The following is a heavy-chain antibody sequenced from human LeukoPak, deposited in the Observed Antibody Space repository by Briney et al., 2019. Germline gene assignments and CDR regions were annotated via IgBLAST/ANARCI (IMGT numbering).Heavy chain of an antibody. CDR1: GGSISSSSYY. V-gene: IGHV4-39*01. Sequence: PETLSLTCTVSGGSISSSSYYWGWFRQPPGKGLEWIGSIYYSGSTDYNPSLKGRVTISVDTSKNQFSLKLSSVTAADTAVYYCARHGSDYYYYMDVWGKGTTVTVSS. CDR3: ARHGSDYYYYMDV. CDR2: IYYSGST. J-gene: IGHJ6*03.